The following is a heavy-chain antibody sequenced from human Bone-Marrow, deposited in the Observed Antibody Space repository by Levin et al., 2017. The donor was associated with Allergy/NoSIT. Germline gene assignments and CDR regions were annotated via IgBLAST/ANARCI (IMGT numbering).Heavy chain of an antibody. CDR3: AGHGGARYKTPGVPFL. CDR1: GASVKDDH. Sequence: PSETLSLTCSVSGASVKDDHWSWVRQPPGKGLEWIGYMHYNGRTSYSPSLKTRLIIIIDTSNNQFSLKLSSVTAADTAIYYCAGHGGARYKTPGVPFLWGPGKLVTVSP. J-gene: IGHJ4*02. V-gene: IGHV4-59*08. D-gene: IGHD3-9*01. CDR2: MHYNGRT.